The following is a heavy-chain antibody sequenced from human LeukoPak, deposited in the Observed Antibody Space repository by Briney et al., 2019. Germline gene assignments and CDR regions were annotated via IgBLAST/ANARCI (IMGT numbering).Heavy chain of an antibody. D-gene: IGHD2/OR15-2a*01. V-gene: IGHV3-23*01. Sequence: GGSLRLSCAASGFTFSNYVMIWVRQAPGKGLEWVSGISGDSYDRYYVDSVKGRFTISRDNSKNTLSLQMDSLRAEDTAVYYCTKGLRGIVFYPMDVWGQGTTVTVSS. J-gene: IGHJ6*02. CDR2: ISGDSYDR. CDR3: TKGLRGIVFYPMDV. CDR1: GFTFSNYV.